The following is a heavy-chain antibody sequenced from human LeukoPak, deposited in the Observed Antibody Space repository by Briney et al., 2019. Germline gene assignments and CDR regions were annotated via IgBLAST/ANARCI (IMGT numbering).Heavy chain of an antibody. Sequence: PGGSLRLSCAASGFTFSSYGMHWVRQAPGKGLEWVAVIWYDGSNKYYADSVKGRFTISRDNAKNSLYLQMNSLRAEDTAVYYCASGRYGYFDDWGQGTLVTVSS. CDR1: GFTFSSYG. V-gene: IGHV3-33*03. CDR3: ASGRYGYFDD. J-gene: IGHJ4*02. D-gene: IGHD5-18*01. CDR2: IWYDGSNK.